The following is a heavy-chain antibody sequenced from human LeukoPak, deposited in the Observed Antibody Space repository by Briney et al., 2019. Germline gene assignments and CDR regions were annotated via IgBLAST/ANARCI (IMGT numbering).Heavy chain of an antibody. D-gene: IGHD6-13*01. CDR2: ISGSGGNT. CDR1: GFPFSSYA. V-gene: IGHV3-23*01. Sequence: PGGSLRLSCAASGFPFSSYAMSWVRQAPGKGLEWVSAISGSGGNTYYADSVKGRFTISRDNSKNTLYLQMNSLRAEYTAVYYCAKRPRYSSSWYYFGYWGQGTLVTVSS. J-gene: IGHJ4*02. CDR3: AKRPRYSSSWYYFGY.